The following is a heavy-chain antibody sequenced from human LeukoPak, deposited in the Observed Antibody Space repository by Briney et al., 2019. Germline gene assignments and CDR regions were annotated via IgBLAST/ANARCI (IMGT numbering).Heavy chain of an antibody. J-gene: IGHJ4*02. Sequence: GGSLRLSCAASGFTVSSSHMTWVRQAVGKGLEWVSFIYSGGDTSYADAVKGRFTISRDNSKNTLYLQMNSLRAEDTAVYYCARDRGYFDNWGQGTLVTVSS. CDR2: IYSGGDT. CDR3: ARDRGYFDN. V-gene: IGHV3-53*01. CDR1: GFTVSSSH.